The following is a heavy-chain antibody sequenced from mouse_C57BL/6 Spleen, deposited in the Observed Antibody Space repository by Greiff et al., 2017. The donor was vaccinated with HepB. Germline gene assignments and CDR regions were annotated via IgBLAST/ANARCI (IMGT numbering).Heavy chain of an antibody. CDR1: GYTFTSYW. J-gene: IGHJ2*01. D-gene: IGHD1-1*02. CDR3: ARRVLSFYFGG. Sequence: QVQLQQPGAGLVKPGASLKLSCKASGYTFTSYWMHWVKQRPGQGLEWIGMIHPNSGSTNYNEKFKSKATLTVDKSSSTAYMQLSRLTSEDSAVYDGARRVLSFYFGGSGEGTTLTVS. V-gene: IGHV1-64*01. CDR2: IHPNSGST.